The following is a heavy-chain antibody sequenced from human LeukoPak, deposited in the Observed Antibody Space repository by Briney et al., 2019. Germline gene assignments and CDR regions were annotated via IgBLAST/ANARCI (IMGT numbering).Heavy chain of an antibody. CDR2: INPNSGGT. CDR3: ARSPFYDYVWGSYPPSDY. D-gene: IGHD3-16*01. Sequence: GASVEVSCKASGYTFTGYYMHWVRQAPGQGLEWMGWINPNSGGTNYAQKFQGRVTMTRDTSISTAYMELSRLRSDDTALYHCARSPFYDYVWGSYPPSDYWGQGTLVTVSS. CDR1: GYTFTGYY. J-gene: IGHJ4*02. V-gene: IGHV1-2*02.